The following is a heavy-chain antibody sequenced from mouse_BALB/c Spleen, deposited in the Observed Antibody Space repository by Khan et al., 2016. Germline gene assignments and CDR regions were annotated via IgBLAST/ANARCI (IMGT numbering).Heavy chain of an antibody. CDR2: INTNTGEP. D-gene: IGHD2-2*01. J-gene: IGHJ3*01. CDR3: ARRDGYDAWFAD. V-gene: IGHV9-3*02. CDR1: GYTFTNYG. Sequence: QIQLVQSGPELKKPGETVKISCKASGYTFTNYGMNWVKQAPGKGLKWMGWINTNTGEPTYAEEFKGRFAFSLETSASTAYLQIHNLNNEDRATYFYARRDGYDAWFADWGQGTLVTVAA.